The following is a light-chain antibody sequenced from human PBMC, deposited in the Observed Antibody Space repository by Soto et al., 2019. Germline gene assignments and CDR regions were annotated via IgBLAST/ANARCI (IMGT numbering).Light chain of an antibody. Sequence: QSALAQPASLSGSPGQSITISCTGASSVVGRYNLVSWYQQQPCKAPKLMIYEVTKRPSGVSNRFSGSKSDNTASLTISGLQAEDEADYYCCSYAGSSTYVFGTGTKVTVL. CDR1: SSVVGRYNL. V-gene: IGLV2-23*02. CDR3: CSYAGSSTYV. J-gene: IGLJ1*01. CDR2: EVT.